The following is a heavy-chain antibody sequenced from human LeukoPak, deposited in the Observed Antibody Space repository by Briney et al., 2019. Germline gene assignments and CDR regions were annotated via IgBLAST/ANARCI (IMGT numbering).Heavy chain of an antibody. CDR3: AKAYTSGWYFCFDY. D-gene: IGHD6-19*01. V-gene: IGHV3-23*01. Sequence: GGSLRLSCTASGFTFSSYAMNWVRQAPGKGLEWVSGLSGSGGSTYYADSVKGQFTISRDNSKNTLYLQMNSLRVEDTAVYYCAKAYTSGWYFCFDYWGQGALVTVSS. J-gene: IGHJ4*02. CDR2: LSGSGGST. CDR1: GFTFSSYA.